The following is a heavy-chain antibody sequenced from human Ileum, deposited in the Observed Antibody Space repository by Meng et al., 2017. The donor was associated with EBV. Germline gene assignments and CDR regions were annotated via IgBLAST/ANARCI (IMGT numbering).Heavy chain of an antibody. CDR3: GRDQGRELINH. J-gene: IGHJ4*02. V-gene: IGHV4-4*01. D-gene: IGHD1-7*01. CDR1: GDASRSVIW. Sequence: VLVLVWVAGTMTAAWALSLTYTCSGDASRSVIWWSGVAHRPGNGLVWCLKFYHRGDTNYHPSLRSRVDISVDKARNQFYLSLFSVTAADTVVYCCGRDQGRELINHWGQGTLVTVSS. CDR2: FYHRGDT.